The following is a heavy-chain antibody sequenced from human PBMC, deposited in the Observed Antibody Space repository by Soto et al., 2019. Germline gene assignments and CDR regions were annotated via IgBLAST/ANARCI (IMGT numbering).Heavy chain of an antibody. CDR1: GFTFSNYW. Sequence: EVQVVESGGGLVQPGGSLRLSCAASGFTFSNYWMHWVRRAPGKGLVWVSRVNNDGSGTIYADSVKGRFTISRDNAKNTVYLEMNSLRAEDTALYFCTRGGFMQAFDMWGKGTTVTVSS. CDR3: TRGGFMQAFDM. CDR2: VNNDGSGT. J-gene: IGHJ3*02. D-gene: IGHD2-8*01. V-gene: IGHV3-74*01.